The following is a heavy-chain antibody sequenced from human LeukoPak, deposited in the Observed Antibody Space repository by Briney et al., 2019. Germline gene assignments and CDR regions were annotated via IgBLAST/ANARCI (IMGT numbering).Heavy chain of an antibody. CDR1: GFTFSDYY. Sequence: GGSLRLSCAASGFTFSDYYMSWIRQAPGKGLEWVSYISSSGSTIYYADSVKGRFTISRDNAKNSLYLQMNSLRAEDTAVYYCASAPDYDYGDYGGYDYWGQGTLVTVSS. CDR3: ASAPDYDYGDYGGYDY. CDR2: ISSSGSTI. V-gene: IGHV3-11*01. D-gene: IGHD4-17*01. J-gene: IGHJ4*02.